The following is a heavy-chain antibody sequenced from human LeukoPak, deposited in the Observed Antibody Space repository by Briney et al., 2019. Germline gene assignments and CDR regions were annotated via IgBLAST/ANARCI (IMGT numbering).Heavy chain of an antibody. CDR2: ISYDENNK. J-gene: IGHJ3*02. CDR1: GFTFSSHG. V-gene: IGHV3-30*03. D-gene: IGHD3-16*02. CDR3: ARDYQEAFDI. Sequence: GRSLRLSCAASGFTFSSHGMHWVRQAPGKGLEWVAVISYDENNKYYADSVKGRFTISRDNSKNTLYLQMNSLRPDDTAVYYCARDYQEAFDIWGQGTMATVSS.